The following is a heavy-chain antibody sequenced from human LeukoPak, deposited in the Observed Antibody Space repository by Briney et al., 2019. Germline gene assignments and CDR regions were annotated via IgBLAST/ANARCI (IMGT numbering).Heavy chain of an antibody. D-gene: IGHD3-22*01. CDR3: ARGVGYTYYYDSSRYYVDY. Sequence: SETLSLTCTVSGGSISGYYWSWIRQPPGKGLEWIGYICYSGSTNYNLFFKSGVTISVDTSKNQFFLMLISVTAAETAGYYCARGVGYTYYYDSSRYYVDYWGQGTLVSASS. V-gene: IGHV4-59*12. CDR2: ICYSGST. J-gene: IGHJ4*02. CDR1: GGSISGYY.